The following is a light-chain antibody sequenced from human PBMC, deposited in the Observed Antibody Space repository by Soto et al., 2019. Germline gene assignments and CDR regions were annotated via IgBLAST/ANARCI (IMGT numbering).Light chain of an antibody. Sequence: SSVVTQPPSVSVAPGQAASITCGGDEVGSRSVHWYQQKPGQAPVVVIYDDTYRPSGIPERFSASNSGNTATLTISRVEAGDEADYYCQVYNSPSDLPVVFGGGTKVTVL. J-gene: IGLJ2*01. CDR1: EVGSRS. CDR3: QVYNSPSDLPVV. CDR2: DDT. V-gene: IGLV3-21*02.